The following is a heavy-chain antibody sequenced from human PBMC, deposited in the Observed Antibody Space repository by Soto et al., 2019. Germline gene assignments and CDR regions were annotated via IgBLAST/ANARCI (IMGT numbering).Heavy chain of an antibody. CDR2: IYPGDSDT. Sequence: PGESLKISCKGSGYTFTNYWIGWVRQMPGKGLEWMEIIYPGDSDTRYSPSFQGQVTISADKSISTAYLQWSSLRASDTAMYYCAREDTAMVFSPGYWGQGTLVTVSS. CDR3: AREDTAMVFSPGY. J-gene: IGHJ4*02. CDR1: GYTFTNYW. D-gene: IGHD5-18*01. V-gene: IGHV5-51*01.